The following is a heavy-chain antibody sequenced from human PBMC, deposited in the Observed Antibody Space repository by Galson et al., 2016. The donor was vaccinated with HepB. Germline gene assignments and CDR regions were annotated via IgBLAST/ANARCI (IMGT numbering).Heavy chain of an antibody. CDR1: GFTFNYYW. Sequence: SLRLSCATSGFTFNYYWMTWVRQAPGKGLEWVANINQDGFEKYYVGSVEGRFTISRDNAHKSLYLQMDSMRSEDTAVYYCARSGKPTWGQGTLVTVSS. D-gene: IGHD4-23*01. J-gene: IGHJ5*02. V-gene: IGHV3-7*01. CDR3: ARSGKPT. CDR2: INQDGFEK.